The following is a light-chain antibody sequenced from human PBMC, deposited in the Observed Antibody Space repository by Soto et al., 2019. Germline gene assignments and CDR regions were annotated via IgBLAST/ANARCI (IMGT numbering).Light chain of an antibody. J-gene: IGKJ1*01. CDR3: QQRNNWPGT. CDR1: QSVSSSY. Sequence: IVVSLSPGTLSLSTGERATLSCRASQSVSSSYLAWYQQKPRQAPRLLIYGASSRATGIPDRFSGSGSGTDFTLTISRLEPEDFAVYYCQQRNNWPGTFGQGTKVDIK. V-gene: IGKV3D-20*02. CDR2: GAS.